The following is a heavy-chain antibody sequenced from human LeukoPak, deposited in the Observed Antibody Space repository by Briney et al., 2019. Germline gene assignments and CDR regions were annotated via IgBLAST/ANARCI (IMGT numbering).Heavy chain of an antibody. CDR1: GGSISSYY. CDR2: IYYSGST. J-gene: IGHJ4*02. CDR3: ARGISTAAGHYFDY. Sequence: SETLSLTCTVSGGSISSYYWSWIRQPPGKGLEWIGYIYYSGSTNYNPSLKSRVTISVDTSKNRFSLKLSSVTAADTAVYYCARGISTAAGHYFDYWGQGTLVTVSS. V-gene: IGHV4-59*01. D-gene: IGHD2-2*01.